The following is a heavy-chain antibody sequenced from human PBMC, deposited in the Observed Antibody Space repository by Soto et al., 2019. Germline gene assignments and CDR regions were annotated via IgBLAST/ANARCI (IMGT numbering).Heavy chain of an antibody. D-gene: IGHD5-18*01. Sequence: QAQLVESGGGVVQPGRSLRPSCAASGFTFSSYGMHWVGQAPGTGLGWVAVISYDGGLQHYADSVKGRFTISRDNSKNMVLLQMNSLRAEDTAVYYCVSDRGYGHASVPYSWGQGTLVSVSS. CDR3: VSDRGYGHASVPYS. J-gene: IGHJ4*02. V-gene: IGHV3-30*03. CDR2: ISYDGGLQ. CDR1: GFTFSSYG.